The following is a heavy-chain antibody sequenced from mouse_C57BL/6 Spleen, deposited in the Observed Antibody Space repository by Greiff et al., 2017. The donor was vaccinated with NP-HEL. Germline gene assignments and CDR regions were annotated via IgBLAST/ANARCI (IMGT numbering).Heavy chain of an antibody. CDR1: GYAFSSSW. D-gene: IGHD1-1*01. V-gene: IGHV1-82*01. J-gene: IGHJ4*01. CDR2: IYPGDGDT. Sequence: VQLQQSGPELVKPGASVKISCKASGYAFSSSWMNWVKQRPGKGLEWIGRIYPGDGDTNYNGKFKGKATLTADKSSSTAYMQLSSLTSEDSAVYFCARKRDYGSSSCAMDYWGQGTSVTVSS. CDR3: ARKRDYGSSSCAMDY.